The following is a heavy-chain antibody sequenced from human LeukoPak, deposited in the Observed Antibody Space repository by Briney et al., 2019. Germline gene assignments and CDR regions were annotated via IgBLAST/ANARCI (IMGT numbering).Heavy chain of an antibody. V-gene: IGHV4-59*01. D-gene: IGHD5-24*01. CDR3: ASGRDGYFDY. CDR1: GGSISSYY. CDR2: IYYSGST. J-gene: IGHJ4*02. Sequence: TSETLSLTCTVSGGSISSYYWSWIRQPPGKGLEWIGYIYYSGSTNYNPSLKSRVTISVDTSKNQFSLKLSSVTAADTAVYYCASGRDGYFDYWGQGTLVTVSS.